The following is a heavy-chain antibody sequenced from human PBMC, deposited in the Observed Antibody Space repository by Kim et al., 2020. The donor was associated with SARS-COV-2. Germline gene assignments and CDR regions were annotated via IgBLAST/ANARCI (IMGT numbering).Heavy chain of an antibody. J-gene: IGHJ4*02. CDR3: ASLSWGTVDLEYFFEY. V-gene: IGHV3-53*01. CDR2: IYTDGTT. CDR1: GLSVTSYY. Sequence: GGSLRLSCAVSGLSVTSYYMSWVRQAPGKGLEWVSVIYTDGTTYYADSVKGRFTISRHDSKNSLYLQMNTLRAEDSAVYFCASLSWGTVDLEYFFEYWGQGTLVTVSS. D-gene: IGHD7-27*01.